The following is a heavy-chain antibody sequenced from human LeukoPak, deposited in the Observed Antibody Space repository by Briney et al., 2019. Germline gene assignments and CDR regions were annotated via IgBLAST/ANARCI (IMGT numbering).Heavy chain of an antibody. J-gene: IGHJ6*04. Sequence: GGSLRLSCEAFEFSFGSYSMHRVRQAPGKGLVWVSSINRDGSNTSYADSVQGRFTISRDNAKNSLYLQMNSLRAEDTAVYYCAELGITMIGGVWGKGTTVTISS. V-gene: IGHV3-74*01. CDR2: INRDGSNT. CDR3: AELGITMIGGV. CDR1: EFSFGSYS. D-gene: IGHD3-10*02.